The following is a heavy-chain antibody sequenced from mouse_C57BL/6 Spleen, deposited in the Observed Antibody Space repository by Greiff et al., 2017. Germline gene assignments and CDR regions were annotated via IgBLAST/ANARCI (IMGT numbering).Heavy chain of an antibody. D-gene: IGHD1-1*01. CDR1: GYTFTSYW. J-gene: IGHJ4*01. CDR3: ARKGYGSSYPSAMDY. CDR2: INPSNGGT. V-gene: IGHV1-53*01. Sequence: VKLQQPGTELVKPGASVKLSCKASGYTFTSYWMHWVKQRPGQGLEWIGNINPSNGGTNYNEKFKSKATLTVDKSSSPAYMQLSSLTSEDSAVYYCARKGYGSSYPSAMDYWGQGTSVTVSS.